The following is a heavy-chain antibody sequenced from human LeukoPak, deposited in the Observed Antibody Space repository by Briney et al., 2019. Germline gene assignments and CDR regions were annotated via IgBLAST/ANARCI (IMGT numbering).Heavy chain of an antibody. CDR3: ARILSPTESSGYPDAFDY. D-gene: IGHD6-19*01. Sequence: ASVKVSCKASGYTFTSYAMHWVRQAPGQRLEWMGWISAGNGNTKYSQKFQGRVTITRDTSASTAYMELSSLRSEDTAVYYCARILSPTESSGYPDAFDYWGQGTLVTVSS. V-gene: IGHV1-3*01. CDR1: GYTFTSYA. J-gene: IGHJ4*02. CDR2: ISAGNGNT.